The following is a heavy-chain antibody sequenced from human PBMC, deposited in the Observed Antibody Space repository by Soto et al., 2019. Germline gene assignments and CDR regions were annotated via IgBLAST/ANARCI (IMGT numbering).Heavy chain of an antibody. CDR1: GFTFSSYG. V-gene: IGHV3-30*03. CDR3: AAHSGYDQYYFDY. Sequence: PRLSCAASGFTFSSYGMHWVRQAPGKGLEWVAVISYDGSNKYYADSVKGPFTISRDNSKNTLYLQMNSLRAEDTAVYYCAAHSGYDQYYFDYWGQGTLVTVSS. CDR2: ISYDGSNK. J-gene: IGHJ4*02. D-gene: IGHD5-12*01.